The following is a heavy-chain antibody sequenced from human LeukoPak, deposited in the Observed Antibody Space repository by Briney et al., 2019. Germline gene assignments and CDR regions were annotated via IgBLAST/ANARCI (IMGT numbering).Heavy chain of an antibody. CDR2: ISYDGSNK. J-gene: IGHJ6*04. D-gene: IGHD3-10*01. CDR3: ARGYLDGMDV. V-gene: IGHV3-30*04. CDR1: GFTFSSYA. Sequence: PGRSLRLSCAASGFTFSSYAMHWVRQAPGKGLEWVAVISYDGSNKYYADSVKGRLNISRDNSKNTLDLQMNSLRAEDTAVYYCARGYLDGMDVWGKGTTVSVSS.